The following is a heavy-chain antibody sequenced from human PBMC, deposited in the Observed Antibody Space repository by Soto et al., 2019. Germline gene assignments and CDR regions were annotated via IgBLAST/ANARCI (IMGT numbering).Heavy chain of an antibody. V-gene: IGHV3-73*01. CDR1: GFTFSGSA. CDR3: ARGVYDFWSGDPKGLDY. D-gene: IGHD3-3*01. CDR2: IRSEANSYAT. Sequence: SLRLSCAASGFTFSGSAMHWVRQASGKGLEWVGRIRSEANSYATAYAVSLEGRFTISRDDSRNTAYLQMNSLKTEDTAVYYCARGVYDFWSGDPKGLDYWGQGTVVTVSS. J-gene: IGHJ4*02.